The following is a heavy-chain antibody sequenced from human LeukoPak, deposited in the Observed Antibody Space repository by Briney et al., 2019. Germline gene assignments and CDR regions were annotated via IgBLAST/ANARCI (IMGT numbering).Heavy chain of an antibody. CDR3: ARDLGHSSSSEEKGYYYYYYMDV. D-gene: IGHD6-6*01. CDR2: TYYRSKWYN. CDR1: GDSVSSNSAA. J-gene: IGHJ6*03. Sequence: SQTLSLTCAISGDSVSSNSAAWNWIRQSPSRGLEWLGRTYYRSKWYNDYAVSVKSRITINPDTSKNQFSLQLNSVTPEDTAVYYCARDLGHSSSSEEKGYYYYYYMDVWGKGTTVTVSS. V-gene: IGHV6-1*01.